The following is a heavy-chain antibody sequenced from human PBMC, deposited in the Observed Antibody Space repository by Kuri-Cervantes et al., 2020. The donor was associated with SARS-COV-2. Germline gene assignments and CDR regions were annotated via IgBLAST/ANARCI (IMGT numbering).Heavy chain of an antibody. V-gene: IGHV3-30*18. CDR2: ISYDGSNK. D-gene: IGHD6-19*01. J-gene: IGHJ5*02. Sequence: GGSLRLSCAASGFTFSDYYMHWVRQAPGKGLEWVAVISYDGSNKYYADSVKGRFTISRDNSKNTLYLQMNSLRAEDTAVYYCAKSSGTADGGFDPWGQGTLVTVSS. CDR1: GFTFSDYY. CDR3: AKSSGTADGGFDP.